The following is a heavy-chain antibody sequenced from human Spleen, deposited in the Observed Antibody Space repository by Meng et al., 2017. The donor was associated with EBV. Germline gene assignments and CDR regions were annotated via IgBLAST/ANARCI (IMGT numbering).Heavy chain of an antibody. V-gene: IGHV7-4-1*01. CDR1: VYTFPDYG. CDR2: INVNTRKP. CDR3: TRGGSGRFFY. J-gene: IGHJ4*01. Sequence: QLQLVRFGYTLRKSGASVMFSCKASVYTFPDYGFNGMRQAPGQGLEWMGWINVNTRKPTYAQGFTERFVFSVDTSVRTAYLQNLKLKTEDTAVFYCTRGGSGRFFYWGHGSLVTVSS. D-gene: IGHD1-1*01.